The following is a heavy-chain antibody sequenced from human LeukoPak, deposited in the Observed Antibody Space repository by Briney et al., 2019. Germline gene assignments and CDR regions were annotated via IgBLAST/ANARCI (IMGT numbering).Heavy chain of an antibody. Sequence: ASVKVSCKASGYTFTCYYMHWVRQAPGQGLEWMGIINPSGGSTSYAQKFQGRVTMTRDTSTSTVYMELSSLRSEDTAVYYCARDFDYDFWSGYSVGMSPLNYGMDVWGQGTTVTVSS. D-gene: IGHD3-3*01. CDR2: INPSGGST. CDR1: GYTFTCYY. J-gene: IGHJ6*02. V-gene: IGHV1-46*01. CDR3: ARDFDYDFWSGYSVGMSPLNYGMDV.